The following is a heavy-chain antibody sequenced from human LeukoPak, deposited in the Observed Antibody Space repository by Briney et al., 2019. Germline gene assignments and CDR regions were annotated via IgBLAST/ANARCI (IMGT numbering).Heavy chain of an antibody. CDR1: GFTFSSYA. D-gene: IGHD3-10*01. J-gene: IGHJ6*02. CDR3: AKDRLNVICFGELSYGMDV. Sequence: GGSLRLSCAASGFTFSSYAMSWVRQAPGKGLEWVSAISGSGGSTYYADSVKGRFTISRDNSKNTLYLQMNSLRAEDTAVYYCAKDRLNVICFGELSYGMDVWGQGTTVTVSS. V-gene: IGHV3-23*01. CDR2: ISGSGGST.